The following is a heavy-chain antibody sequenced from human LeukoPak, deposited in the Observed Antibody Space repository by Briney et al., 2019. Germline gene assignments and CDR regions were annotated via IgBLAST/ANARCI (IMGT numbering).Heavy chain of an antibody. Sequence: SSETLSLTCTVSGGSISSYYWHWIRQPPGKGLEWIGCIYDSGTTNYNPSLKSRVTISGDTAKNQFSLKMCSVTAADTAVYFCARTGQQLVFASWGQGTLVTISS. D-gene: IGHD6-13*01. CDR2: IYDSGTT. CDR3: ARTGQQLVFAS. V-gene: IGHV4-59*01. J-gene: IGHJ5*01. CDR1: GGSISSYY.